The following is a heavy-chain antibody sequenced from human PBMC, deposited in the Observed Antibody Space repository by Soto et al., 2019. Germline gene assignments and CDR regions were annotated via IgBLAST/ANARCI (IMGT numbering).Heavy chain of an antibody. J-gene: IGHJ4*02. D-gene: IGHD2-15*01. CDR1: GFSLSTSGVG. V-gene: IGHV2-5*02. CDR2: IYWDDDK. CDR3: AHRPSYCSGGSCYSGFDY. Sequence: QITLKESGPTLVKPTQTLTLTCTFSGFSLSTSGVGVGWIRQPPGKALEWLALIYWDDDKRYSPSLKSRLTITKDTSRNQVVLTMTNMDPVDTATYYCAHRPSYCSGGSCYSGFDYWGQGTLVTVSS.